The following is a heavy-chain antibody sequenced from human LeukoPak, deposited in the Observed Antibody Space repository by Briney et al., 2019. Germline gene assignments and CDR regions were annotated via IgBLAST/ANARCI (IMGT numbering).Heavy chain of an antibody. Sequence: SETLSLTCTVSGYSISSGYFWGWIRQPPGKGLEWIGTIYHSGSTNYNPSLKSRVTISVDTSKNQFSLKLSSVTAADTAVYYCARHRAAARNWFDPWGQGTLVTVSS. CDR3: ARHRAAARNWFDP. CDR2: IYHSGST. J-gene: IGHJ5*02. CDR1: GYSISSGYF. V-gene: IGHV4-38-2*02. D-gene: IGHD6-13*01.